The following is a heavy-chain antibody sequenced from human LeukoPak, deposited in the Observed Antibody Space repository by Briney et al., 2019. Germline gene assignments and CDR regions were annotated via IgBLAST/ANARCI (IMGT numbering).Heavy chain of an antibody. D-gene: IGHD6-13*01. V-gene: IGHV3-7*01. CDR1: GFTFGRSW. CDR3: ARDPGYSSFDY. CDR2: IKEDGSVR. Sequence: GGSLRLSCGVSGFTFGRSWMSWVRQTPAKGLEFVANIKEDGSVRNYVDFVQGRFTISRDNAKNSLYLHMNSLRAEDTAVYYCARDPGYSSFDYWGQGTLVTVSS. J-gene: IGHJ4*02.